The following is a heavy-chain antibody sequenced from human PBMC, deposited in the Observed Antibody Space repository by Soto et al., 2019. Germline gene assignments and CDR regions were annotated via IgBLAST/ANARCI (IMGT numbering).Heavy chain of an antibody. Sequence: QVQLVQSGAEVKKPGASVKVSCKASGYTFPSNGIGGVGRPPGKGLEWMGWISAYNGNTNYAQKLQGRVTMTTDTSTSTAYMELRSLRSDDTAVYYCASDWAAAGPFDYWGQGTLVTVSS. J-gene: IGHJ4*02. CDR2: ISAYNGNT. CDR3: ASDWAAAGPFDY. CDR1: GYTFPSNG. V-gene: IGHV1-18*01. D-gene: IGHD6-13*01.